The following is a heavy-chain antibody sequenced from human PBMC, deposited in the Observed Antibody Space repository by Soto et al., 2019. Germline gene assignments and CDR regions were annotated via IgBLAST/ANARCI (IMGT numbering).Heavy chain of an antibody. Sequence: ASVKVSCKASGYTFTSYAMHWVRQAPGQRLEWMGWINAGNGNTKYSQKFQGRVTITRDTSASTAYMELSSLRSEDTAVYYCARDSSGDYVPYYYMDVWGKGTTVTVSS. D-gene: IGHD4-17*01. CDR2: INAGNGNT. V-gene: IGHV1-3*01. J-gene: IGHJ6*03. CDR3: ARDSSGDYVPYYYMDV. CDR1: GYTFTSYA.